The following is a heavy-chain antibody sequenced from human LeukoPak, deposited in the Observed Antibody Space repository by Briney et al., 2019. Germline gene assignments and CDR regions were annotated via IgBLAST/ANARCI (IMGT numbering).Heavy chain of an antibody. J-gene: IGHJ4*02. CDR1: GASISSYY. D-gene: IGHD5-18*01. Sequence: PSETLSLTCTVSGASISSYYWSWIRQPPGKGLEWIGYIYYSGSTNYNPSLKSRVTISVDTSKNQFSLKLSSVPAADTAVYYCARWLYSDTAMVYYFDYWGQGTLVTVSS. CDR3: ARWLYSDTAMVYYFDY. CDR2: IYYSGST. V-gene: IGHV4-59*01.